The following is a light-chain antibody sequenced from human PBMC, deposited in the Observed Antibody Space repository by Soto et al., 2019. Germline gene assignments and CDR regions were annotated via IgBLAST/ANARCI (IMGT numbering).Light chain of an antibody. Sequence: QSALTQPPSASGSPGQSVTISCTGTKNDIGVYDFVSWYQHHPGKAPRLIIYEVVQRPSGVPDRFSGSKSGTSASLAISGLQSEDEADYYCATWDVSLNGRVFGGGTKLTVL. CDR2: EVV. J-gene: IGLJ3*02. V-gene: IGLV2-8*01. CDR1: KNDIGVYDF. CDR3: ATWDVSLNGRV.